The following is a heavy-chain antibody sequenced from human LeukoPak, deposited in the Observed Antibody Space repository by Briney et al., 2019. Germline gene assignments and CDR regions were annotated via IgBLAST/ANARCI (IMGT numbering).Heavy chain of an antibody. D-gene: IGHD1-26*01. J-gene: IGHJ4*02. Sequence: SETLSLTCTVSGGSISSSSYYWGWIRQPPGKGLEWIGSIYYSGSTYYNPSLKSRVTISVDTSKNQFSLKLSSVTAADTAVYYCARQEAGATTLMDYWGQGTLVTVSS. CDR2: IYYSGST. V-gene: IGHV4-39*01. CDR1: GGSISSSSYY. CDR3: ARQEAGATTLMDY.